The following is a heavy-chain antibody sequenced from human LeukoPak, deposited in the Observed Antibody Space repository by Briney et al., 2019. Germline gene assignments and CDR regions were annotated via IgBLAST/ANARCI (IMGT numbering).Heavy chain of an antibody. J-gene: IGHJ4*02. CDR1: GYTFTSYG. CDR3: ARGRYPYYYDSSGYSYYFDY. Sequence: ASVKVSCKASGYTFTSYGISWVRQAPGQGLEWMGWISAYNGNTNYAQKLQGRVTMTTDTSTSTAYMELRSLRSDDTAVYYCARGRYPYYYDSSGYSYYFDYWGQGTLVTVSS. V-gene: IGHV1-18*01. CDR2: ISAYNGNT. D-gene: IGHD3-22*01.